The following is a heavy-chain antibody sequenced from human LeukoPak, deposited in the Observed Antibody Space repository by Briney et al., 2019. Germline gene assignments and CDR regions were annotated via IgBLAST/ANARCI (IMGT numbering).Heavy chain of an antibody. CDR2: ISYHGRNE. Sequence: GGSLRLSCVASGFTFGSYGMHWVRQAPGKGLEWLTVISYHGRNEYYADSVTGRFTISRDNSKNTVSLQLNSLRVEDAAVYYCARGEAYYDRNGLPGAALDFRGLGTLVTVSS. J-gene: IGHJ3*01. CDR3: ARGEAYYDRNGLPGAALDF. V-gene: IGHV3-30*19. CDR1: GFTFGSYG. D-gene: IGHD3-22*01.